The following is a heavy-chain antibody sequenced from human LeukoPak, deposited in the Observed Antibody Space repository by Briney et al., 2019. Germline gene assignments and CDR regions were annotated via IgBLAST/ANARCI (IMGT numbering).Heavy chain of an antibody. CDR2: IYPGDSDT. Sequence: GESLNISCKCSGYIFTTYWIGWVGQIPGKGLEWIWIIYPGDSDTRYSPSFQGQVTISADKSISTAYLQWGSLKASDTAMYYCARQYGAYVMDVWGKGTTVTVSS. D-gene: IGHD4-17*01. V-gene: IGHV5-51*01. J-gene: IGHJ6*04. CDR1: GYIFTTYW. CDR3: ARQYGAYVMDV.